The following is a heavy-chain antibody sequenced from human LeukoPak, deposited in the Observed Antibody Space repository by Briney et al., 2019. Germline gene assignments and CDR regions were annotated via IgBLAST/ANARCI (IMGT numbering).Heavy chain of an antibody. V-gene: IGHV1-2*02. J-gene: IGHJ4*02. Sequence: ASVKDSCKASGYTFIDYYMHWVRQAPGQGLEWMGWINPNSGGTSYAQKFQGRVTMTRDTSITTAYMELSRLRPDDTAVYYCARAATVTNYWGQGTLVTVSS. CDR1: GYTFIDYY. D-gene: IGHD4-11*01. CDR2: INPNSGGT. CDR3: ARAATVTNY.